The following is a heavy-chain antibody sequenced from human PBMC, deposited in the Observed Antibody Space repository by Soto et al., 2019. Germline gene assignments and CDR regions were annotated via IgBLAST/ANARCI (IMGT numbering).Heavy chain of an antibody. CDR1: GFTFSSYA. V-gene: IGHV3-23*01. CDR3: ASQPRTYYYDSSGYYFDY. Sequence: GGSLRLSCAASGFTFSSYAMSWVRQAPGKGLEWVSAIRGSGGSTYYADSVKGRFTISRDNSKNTLYLQMNSLRAEDTAVYYCASQPRTYYYDSSGYYFDYWGQGTLVTVSS. CDR2: IRGSGGST. J-gene: IGHJ4*02. D-gene: IGHD3-22*01.